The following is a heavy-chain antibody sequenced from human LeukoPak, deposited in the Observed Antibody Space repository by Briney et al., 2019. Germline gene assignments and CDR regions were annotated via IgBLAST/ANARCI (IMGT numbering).Heavy chain of an antibody. CDR3: AKDRVATVTTFNDY. V-gene: IGHV3-23*01. CDR1: GSTFSSYA. Sequence: GGSLRLSCAASGSTFSSYAMSWVRQAPGKGLEWVSSVNGSGDTTYYADSVKGRFAISRDNSKNTLYLQMNSLRAEDTAMYYCAKDRVATVTTFNDYWGQGTLVTVSS. CDR2: VNGSGDTT. J-gene: IGHJ4*02. D-gene: IGHD4-17*01.